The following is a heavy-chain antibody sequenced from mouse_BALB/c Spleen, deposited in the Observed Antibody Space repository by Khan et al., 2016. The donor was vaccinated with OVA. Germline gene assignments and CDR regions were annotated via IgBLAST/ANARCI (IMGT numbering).Heavy chain of an antibody. V-gene: IGHV1-31*01. Sequence: VQLQQSGPDLVKPGTSVKISCKASGYSFTGYYMDWVKQSHGNSLEWIGRVNPNNGYPNYNQKFKDKAILTIDRLSPTAYMELRSLTLEDSAVYYCARDVLDYWGQGTSVIVSS. CDR1: GYSFTGYY. CDR2: VNPNNGYP. J-gene: IGHJ4*01. CDR3: ARDVLDY.